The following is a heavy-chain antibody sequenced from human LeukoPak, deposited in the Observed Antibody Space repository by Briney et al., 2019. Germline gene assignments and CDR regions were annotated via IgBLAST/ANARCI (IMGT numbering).Heavy chain of an antibody. Sequence: PGGCLRLSCVVSGFTLNTYAITCGRQAAGRGLEWVSGIGASGVYIFYADAVEGRFTISRDISKNTLYLQMNSLRAEDTAIYYCAKGGIERFGLVPDWFDPWGQGTLVTVSS. D-gene: IGHD3/OR15-3a*01. CDR1: GFTLNTYA. CDR3: AKGGIERFGLVPDWFDP. CDR2: IGASGVYI. J-gene: IGHJ5*02. V-gene: IGHV3-23*01.